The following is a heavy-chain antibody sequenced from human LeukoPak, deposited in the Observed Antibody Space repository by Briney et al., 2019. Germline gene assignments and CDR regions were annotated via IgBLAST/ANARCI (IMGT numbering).Heavy chain of an antibody. Sequence: PSETLSLTCAVYGGSFSGYYWGWIRQPPGKGLEWIGEINHSGRTNYNPSLKSRVTISVDTSKNQFSLKLSSVTAADTAVYYCARGDYGGFVDYWGQGTLVTVSS. J-gene: IGHJ4*02. V-gene: IGHV4-34*01. CDR3: ARGDYGGFVDY. CDR2: INHSGRT. D-gene: IGHD4-23*01. CDR1: GGSFSGYY.